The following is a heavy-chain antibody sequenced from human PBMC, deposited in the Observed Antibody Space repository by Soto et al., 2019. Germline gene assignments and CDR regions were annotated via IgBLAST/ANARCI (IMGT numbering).Heavy chain of an antibody. CDR1: GGTFSSYP. Sequence: QVQLVQSGAEVKKPGSSVKVSCKASGGTFSSYPLSWVRQAPGQGLEWMGGIIPIFGIINSAQKFQGRVSITADESTSTAFMELSSLTSGDTAVYYCARPRTVGTTKGYDYWGQGTLVTVSS. CDR2: IIPIFGII. D-gene: IGHD1-26*01. V-gene: IGHV1-69*01. J-gene: IGHJ4*02. CDR3: ARPRTVGTTKGYDY.